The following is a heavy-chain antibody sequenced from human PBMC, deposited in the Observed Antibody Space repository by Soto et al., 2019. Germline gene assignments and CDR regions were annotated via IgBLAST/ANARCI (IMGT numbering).Heavy chain of an antibody. Sequence: WVRQASGKGLERVGLIRNKANGYATAYAPSVKGRITVYRDDCKNMAFLEMNTLKTLQTAVYYYFFFCAEAALNFWRPGSLVSVSS. J-gene: IGHJ4*02. V-gene: IGHV3-73*01. CDR3: FFFCAEAALNF. CDR2: IRNKANGYAT. D-gene: IGHD6-13*01.